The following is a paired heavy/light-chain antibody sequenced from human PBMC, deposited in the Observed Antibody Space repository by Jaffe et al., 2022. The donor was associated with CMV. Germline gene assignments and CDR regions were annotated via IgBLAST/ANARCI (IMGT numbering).Heavy chain of an antibody. CDR1: GFSFSNAW. Sequence: EVQLVESGGGLVKPGGSLRLSCAASGFSFSNAWMNWVRQAPGKGLEWVGRIKSKINGGTTDYDAPVKGRFTISRDDSKNMLFLQMNSLKTDDTAMYYCTTEFWGCYNNWGQGTLVTVSS. CDR2: IKSKINGGTT. V-gene: IGHV3-15*01. J-gene: IGHJ4*02. D-gene: IGHD3-16*01. CDR3: TTEFWGCYNN.
Light chain of an antibody. J-gene: IGKJ1*01. CDR1: QSVSNDY. CDR3: QQYGSLPRT. Sequence: EIVLTQSPGTLSLSPGERATLSCRASQSVSNDYLAWYQQKPGQAPRLLIYGASSRATGIPDRFSGSGSGTDFTLTISRVEPEDFAVYYCQQYGSLPRTFGQGTKVEIK. CDR2: GAS. V-gene: IGKV3-20*01.